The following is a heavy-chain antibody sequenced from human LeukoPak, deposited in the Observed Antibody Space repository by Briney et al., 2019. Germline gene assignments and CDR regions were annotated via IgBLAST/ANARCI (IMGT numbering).Heavy chain of an antibody. CDR2: MNPSGST. CDR3: ARGRQDVTMIVVVMTAVSYYLDV. J-gene: IGHJ6*03. Sequence: SETLSLTCAVYGGSFSGYYWTWIRQTPGKGLEWIGEMNPSGSTNYNPSLKSRVTISVDTSKNQFSLKLSSVTAADTVVYYCARGRQDVTMIVVVMTAVSYYLDVWGKGTTVTVS. CDR1: GGSFSGYY. D-gene: IGHD3-22*01. V-gene: IGHV4-34*01.